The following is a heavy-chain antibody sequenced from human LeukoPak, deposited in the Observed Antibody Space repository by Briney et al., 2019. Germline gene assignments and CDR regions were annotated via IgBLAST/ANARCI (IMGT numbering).Heavy chain of an antibody. J-gene: IGHJ3*02. D-gene: IGHD6-13*01. CDR3: AKDRGYSSSWYARDAFDI. CDR2: ISGSGGSK. Sequence: GGSLRLSCAASGFTFSSYAMSWVRQAPGKGLEWVSAISGSGGSKYYADSVKGRFTISRDNSKNTLYLQMNSLRAEDTAVYYCAKDRGYSSSWYARDAFDIWGQGTMVTVSS. CDR1: GFTFSSYA. V-gene: IGHV3-23*01.